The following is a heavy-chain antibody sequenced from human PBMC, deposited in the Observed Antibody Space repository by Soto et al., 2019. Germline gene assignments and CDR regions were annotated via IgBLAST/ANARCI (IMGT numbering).Heavy chain of an antibody. CDR2: ISSRGSA. J-gene: IGHJ5*02. CDR3: AMSGNYRYFDA. CDR1: GGTVSSGGYY. V-gene: IGHV4-61*08. D-gene: IGHD1-7*01. Sequence: SETLSLTSTVSGGTVSSGGYYWSWIRQPPGKGLEWIGYISSRGSANYNPSLKSRVTISVDTSKNQFSLKLTSVTAADTAVYYCAMSGNYRYFDAWCRRPLVAVAS.